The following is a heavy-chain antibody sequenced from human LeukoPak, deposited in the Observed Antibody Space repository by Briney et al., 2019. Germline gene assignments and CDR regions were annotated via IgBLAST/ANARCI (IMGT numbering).Heavy chain of an antibody. CDR3: ARATLGYSSGWYDN. CDR2: IKSDGSST. V-gene: IGHV3-74*01. Sequence: QPGGSLRLSCAVSGFTFSSYWMHWVRQAPGKGLVWVSRIKSDGSSTTYADSVKGRFTISRDNAKNTLYLQMNSLRAEDTAVYYCARATLGYSSGWYDNWGQGTLVTVSS. J-gene: IGHJ5*02. D-gene: IGHD6-19*01. CDR1: GFTFSSYW.